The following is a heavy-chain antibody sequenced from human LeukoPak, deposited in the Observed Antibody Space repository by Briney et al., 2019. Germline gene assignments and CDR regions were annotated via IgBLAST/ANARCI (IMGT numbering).Heavy chain of an antibody. J-gene: IGHJ4*02. CDR3: ARRLGWNFDY. CDR1: GGSISSSSYY. Sequence: SETLSLTCTVSGGSISSSSYYWGWIRQPPGKGLEWIGSIYYSGSTYYNPSLKSRVTISVDTSKNQFSLKLSSVTAADTAVYYCARRLGWNFDYWGQGTLVTVSS. V-gene: IGHV4-39*01. CDR2: IYYSGST. D-gene: IGHD6-19*01.